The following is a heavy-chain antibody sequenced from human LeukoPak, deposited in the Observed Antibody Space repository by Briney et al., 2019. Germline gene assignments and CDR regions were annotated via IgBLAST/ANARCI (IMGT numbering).Heavy chain of an antibody. D-gene: IGHD6-6*01. CDR3: ARDSSSSGGEDFDY. CDR1: GFAFSSYS. Sequence: PGGSLRLSCAASGFAFSSYSMNWVRQAPGKGLEWVSSISSSSSYIYYADSVKGLFTISRDNDKNSLYLQMNSLRAEDTAVYYCARDSSSSGGEDFDYWGQGTLVTVSS. J-gene: IGHJ4*02. V-gene: IGHV3-21*01. CDR2: ISSSSSYI.